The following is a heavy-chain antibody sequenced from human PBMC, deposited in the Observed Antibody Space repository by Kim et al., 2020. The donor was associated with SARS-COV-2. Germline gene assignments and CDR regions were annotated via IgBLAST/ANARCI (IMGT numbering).Heavy chain of an antibody. CDR2: IYYSGST. Sequence: SETLSLTCTVSGGSISSYYWSWIRQPPGKGLEWIGYIYYSGSTNYNPALKSRVTISVDTSKNQIALKLSSVTAAGAAVYYCASGIAAAGTGYYYMDVWGKGTTVTVSS. V-gene: IGHV4-59*01. D-gene: IGHD6-13*01. J-gene: IGHJ6*03. CDR1: GGSISSYY. CDR3: ASGIAAAGTGYYYMDV.